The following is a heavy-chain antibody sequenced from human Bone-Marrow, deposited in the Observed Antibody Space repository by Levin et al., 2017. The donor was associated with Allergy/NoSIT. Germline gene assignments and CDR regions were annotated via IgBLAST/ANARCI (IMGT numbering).Heavy chain of an antibody. CDR1: GFIFNSYA. Sequence: GGSLRLSCAASGFIFNSYAVHWVRQAPGKELEWVAVISYDGTNKHYADSVKGRFIISRDNSKNTLYLEMNSLRAEDTAVYYCAREVQVFVVVGGLDSWGQGTRVSVSS. CDR3: AREVQVFVVVGGLDS. V-gene: IGHV3-30*04. D-gene: IGHD2-2*01. CDR2: ISYDGTNK. J-gene: IGHJ4*02.